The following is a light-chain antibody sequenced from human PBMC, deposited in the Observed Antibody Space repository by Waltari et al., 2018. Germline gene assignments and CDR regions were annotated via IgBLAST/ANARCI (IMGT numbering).Light chain of an antibody. V-gene: IGLV8-61*01. Sequence: QTLVTQEPSLSVSPGGTVTLTCALSSGSLSTTSYATWYQQTPGQAPRTLVYKANARSSGVPDRFSGSILGNTAALTITGAQAGDESDYYCALYMGSGIWVFGGGTRLTVL. CDR1: SGSLSTTSY. CDR3: ALYMGSGIWV. J-gene: IGLJ3*02. CDR2: KAN.